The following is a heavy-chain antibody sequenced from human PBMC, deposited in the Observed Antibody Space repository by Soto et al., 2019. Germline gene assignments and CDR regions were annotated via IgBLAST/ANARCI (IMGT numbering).Heavy chain of an antibody. V-gene: IGHV4-59*01. CDR1: GGSISRYY. CDR2: IYYSGST. CDR3: ARGGYSYGHSGYYYGMDV. Sequence: PSETLSLTCTVSGGSISRYYWGGIRQPPGKGLEWIGYIYYSGSTNYNPSLKSRVTISVDTSKNQFSLKLSSVTAADTAVYYCARGGYSYGHSGYYYGMDVWGQGTTVTVSS. J-gene: IGHJ6*02. D-gene: IGHD5-18*01.